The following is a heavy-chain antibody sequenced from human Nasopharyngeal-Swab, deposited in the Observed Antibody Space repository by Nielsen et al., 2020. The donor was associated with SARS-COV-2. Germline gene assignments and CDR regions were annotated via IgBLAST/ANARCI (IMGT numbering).Heavy chain of an antibody. V-gene: IGHV5-10-1*01. CDR2: LDPSDSYT. CDR1: AYSFTSYS. D-gene: IGHD6-19*01. CDR3: ARLPTLSIAVAYD. Sequence: SCKGSAYSFTSYSISWVRQMPCTGLEWMGRLDPSDSYTNYTPSFQGHVTMSADKSNRTAYLQWTILKASDNTMYYCARLPTLSIAVAYDWGQGTLVNVSS. J-gene: IGHJ4*02.